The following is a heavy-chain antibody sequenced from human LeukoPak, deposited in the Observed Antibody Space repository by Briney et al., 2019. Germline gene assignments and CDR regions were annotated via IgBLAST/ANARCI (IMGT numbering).Heavy chain of an antibody. CDR2: IYHSGST. CDR3: ARHVTMMAPLNPRASYPDAFDI. D-gene: IGHD3-22*01. V-gene: IGHV4-4*02. Sequence: SETLSLTCAVSGGSISSSNWWSWVRQPPGKGLEWIGEIYHSGSTNYSSSLKSRVTISVDKSKNQFSLKLSSVTAAGTAVYYCARHVTMMAPLNPRASYPDAFDIWGQGTMVTVSS. CDR1: GGSISSSNW. J-gene: IGHJ3*02.